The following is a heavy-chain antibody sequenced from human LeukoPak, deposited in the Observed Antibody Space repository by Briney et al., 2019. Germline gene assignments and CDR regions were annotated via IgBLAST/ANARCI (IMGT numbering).Heavy chain of an antibody. J-gene: IGHJ6*03. V-gene: IGHV4-39*07. CDR2: IYHSGST. CDR3: ARGVKYYYGSGRRVNYYYYMDV. D-gene: IGHD3-10*01. Sequence: PSETLSLTCTVSGGSISSGSYYWGWIRQPPGKGLEWIGSIYHSGSTYYNPSLKSRVTISVDTSKNQFSLKLSSVTAADTAVYYCARGVKYYYGSGRRVNYYYYMDVWGKGTTVTVSS. CDR1: GGSISSGSYY.